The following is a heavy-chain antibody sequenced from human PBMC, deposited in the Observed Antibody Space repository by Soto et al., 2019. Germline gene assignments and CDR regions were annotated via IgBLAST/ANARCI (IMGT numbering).Heavy chain of an antibody. Sequence: QVQLVESGGGVVQPGRSLRLSCAASGFTFSSYGMHWVRQAPGKGLEWVAVISYDGSNKYYADSVKGRFTISRDNSKNTLYLQMNSLRAEDTAVYYCAKDGYSSGLGYYFDYWGQGTLVTVSS. CDR3: AKDGYSSGLGYYFDY. J-gene: IGHJ4*02. V-gene: IGHV3-30*18. CDR1: GFTFSSYG. CDR2: ISYDGSNK. D-gene: IGHD6-19*01.